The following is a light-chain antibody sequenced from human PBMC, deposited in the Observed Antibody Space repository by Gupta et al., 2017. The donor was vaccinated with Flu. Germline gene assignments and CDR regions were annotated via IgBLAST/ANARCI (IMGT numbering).Light chain of an antibody. Sequence: QSVLTQPPSASGTPGQRVTISCSGSSSNIGSHSVYWYQQLPGAAPKLLIHRIDQRPSGVPDRFSGSKAGTSASLAISGLRSEDEADDYCAKWDDSLSGRVFGGGTKLTVL. V-gene: IGLV1-47*01. CDR3: AKWDDSLSGRV. CDR2: RID. J-gene: IGLJ3*02. CDR1: SSNIGSHS.